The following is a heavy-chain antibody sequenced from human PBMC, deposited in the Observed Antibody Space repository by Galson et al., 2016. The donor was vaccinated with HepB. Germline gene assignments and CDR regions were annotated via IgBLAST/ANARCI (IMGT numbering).Heavy chain of an antibody. V-gene: IGHV4-4*07. CDR3: ARASKALFDY. CDR1: GGSINTDGSNNIYY. D-gene: IGHD2/OR15-2a*01. Sequence: SETLSLTCTVSGGSINTDGSNNIYYWSWIRQSAGKGLEWIGRLYATGSTVYNPSLRSRVTMSIDTAKNQFSLRLTSVTAADTAVYYCARASKALFDYWGQGSLVTVSS. J-gene: IGHJ4*02. CDR2: LYATGST.